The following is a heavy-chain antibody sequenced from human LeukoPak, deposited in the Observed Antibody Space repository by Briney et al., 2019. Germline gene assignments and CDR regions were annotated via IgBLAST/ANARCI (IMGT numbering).Heavy chain of an antibody. D-gene: IGHD2-2*01. CDR2: IYYSGST. CDR3: ARQGYCSSTSCYATPDFDY. J-gene: IGHJ4*02. Sequence: SETLSLTCSDSGGSISTYYWSWIRQPPGKGLEWIGYIYYSGSTNYNPSLKSRVTISLDTSKNQFSLKLSSVTAADTAVYYCARQGYCSSTSCYATPDFDYWGRGTLVTVSS. V-gene: IGHV4-59*01. CDR1: GGSISTYY.